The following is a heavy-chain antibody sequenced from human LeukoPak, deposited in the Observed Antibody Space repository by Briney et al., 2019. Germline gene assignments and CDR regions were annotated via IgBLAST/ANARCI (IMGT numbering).Heavy chain of an antibody. CDR2: ISAYNGNT. V-gene: IGHV1-18*01. CDR1: GYTFTSYG. Sequence: GASVKVSCKASGYTFTSYGISWVRQAPGQGLEWMGWISAYNGNTNYAQKLQGRVTMTTDTSTSTAYMELRSLRSDDTAVYYCARNTAYCSGGSCYDRSGMYYWDQGTLVTVSS. D-gene: IGHD2-15*01. CDR3: ARNTAYCSGGSCYDRSGMYY. J-gene: IGHJ4*02.